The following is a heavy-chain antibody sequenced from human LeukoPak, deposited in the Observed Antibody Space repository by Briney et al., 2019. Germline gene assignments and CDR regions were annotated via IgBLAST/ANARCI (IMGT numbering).Heavy chain of an antibody. CDR3: SSAMVVASISAFDI. V-gene: IGHV1-2*06. D-gene: IGHD2-15*01. Sequence: ASVKLSCKGSGYTFTSYYMHWVWQAPGQGLEWMGRINPNSGGSNYAQNFQDRVSMTTVTSVRTDYMVPSRLRSDDAAAYYLSSAMVVASISAFDIWGQGTMVTVSS. CDR1: GYTFTSYY. J-gene: IGHJ3*02. CDR2: INPNSGGS.